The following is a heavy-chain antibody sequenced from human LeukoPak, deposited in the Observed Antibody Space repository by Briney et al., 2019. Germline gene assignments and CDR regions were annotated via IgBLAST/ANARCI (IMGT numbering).Heavy chain of an antibody. Sequence: SETLSLACTVSGDSSNYYYWTWIRQPPGKGLEWIGYISRSGSTNYDPSLKSRVTMSVDTAKNHFSLKLSSVTAADTAIYYCAGSSGDYGSGSYMDFAYWGQGTLVTVSS. V-gene: IGHV4-59*01. CDR1: GDSSNYYY. CDR2: ISRSGST. D-gene: IGHD3-10*01. J-gene: IGHJ4*02. CDR3: AGSSGDYGSGSYMDFAY.